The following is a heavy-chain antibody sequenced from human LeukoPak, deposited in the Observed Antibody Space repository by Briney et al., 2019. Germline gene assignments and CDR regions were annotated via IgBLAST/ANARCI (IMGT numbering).Heavy chain of an antibody. CDR1: GYTFTSYA. J-gene: IGHJ5*02. Sequence: ASVKVSRKASGYTFTSYAMHWVRQAPGQRLEWMGRINAGNGNTKYSQKFQGRVTITRDTSASTAYMELSSLRSEDTAVYYCARVSSSSRNWFDPWGQGTLVTVSS. D-gene: IGHD6-13*01. CDR2: INAGNGNT. V-gene: IGHV1-3*01. CDR3: ARVSSSSRNWFDP.